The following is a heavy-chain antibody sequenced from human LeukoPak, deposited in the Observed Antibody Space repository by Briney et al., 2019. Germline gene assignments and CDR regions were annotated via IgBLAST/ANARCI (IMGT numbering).Heavy chain of an antibody. CDR3: ARYRDSSGYYGAFDI. V-gene: IGHV4-59*12. J-gene: IGHJ3*02. Sequence: SETLSLTCTVSGGSISSYYWSWIRQPPGKGLEWIGYIYYSGSTNYNPSLKSRVTISVDTSKNQFSLKLSSVTAADTAVYYCARYRDSSGYYGAFDIWGQGTMVTVSS. CDR1: GGSISSYY. CDR2: IYYSGST. D-gene: IGHD3-22*01.